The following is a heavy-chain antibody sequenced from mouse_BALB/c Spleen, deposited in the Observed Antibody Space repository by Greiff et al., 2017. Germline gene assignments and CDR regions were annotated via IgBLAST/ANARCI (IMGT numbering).Heavy chain of an antibody. CDR2: ISNGGGST. CDR3: ARHDPTTVVEGDYFDY. Sequence: EVKLVESGGGLVQPGGSLKLSCAASGFTFSSYTMSWVRQTPEKRLEWVAYISNGGGSTYYPDTVKGRFTISRDNAKNTLYLQMSSLKSEDTAMYYCARHDPTTVVEGDYFDYWGQGTTLTVSS. D-gene: IGHD1-1*01. V-gene: IGHV5-12-2*01. CDR1: GFTFSSYT. J-gene: IGHJ2*01.